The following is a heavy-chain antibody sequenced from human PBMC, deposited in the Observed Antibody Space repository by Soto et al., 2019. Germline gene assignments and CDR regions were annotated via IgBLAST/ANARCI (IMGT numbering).Heavy chain of an antibody. CDR2: ISPWKGNT. CDR3: ARDLDPSGSYYTDY. D-gene: IGHD3-10*01. V-gene: IGHV1-18*04. Sequence: QVQLVQSGAEVKKPGASVKVSCKACGYNFMPYGDNWVRQAPGQGLEWMGWISPWKGNTNYAQSFQGRVTMTTDTSTSTAYMELRSLTSDDTAVYYCARDLDPSGSYYTDYWGPGTLVTVSS. CDR1: GYNFMPYG. J-gene: IGHJ4*02.